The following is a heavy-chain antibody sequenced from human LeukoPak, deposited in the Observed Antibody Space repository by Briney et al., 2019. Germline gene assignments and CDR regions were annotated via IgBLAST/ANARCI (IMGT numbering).Heavy chain of an antibody. Sequence: SETLSLTCTVSGDSISSSSYYWGWIRQPPGKGLEWIGSIYYSGSTYYNPSLKSRVTISVDTSKNQFSLKLSSVTAADTAVYYCARRGSIVGATTEWFDPWGQGTLVTVSS. V-gene: IGHV4-39*01. CDR3: ARRGSIVGATTEWFDP. CDR2: IYYSGST. CDR1: GDSISSSSYY. D-gene: IGHD1-26*01. J-gene: IGHJ5*02.